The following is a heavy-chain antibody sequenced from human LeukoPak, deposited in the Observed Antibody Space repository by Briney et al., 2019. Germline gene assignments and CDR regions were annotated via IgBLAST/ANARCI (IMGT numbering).Heavy chain of an antibody. V-gene: IGHV3-11*06. CDR3: ARDQVGRMVGERY. D-gene: IGHD1-26*01. J-gene: IGHJ4*02. CDR2: VNPSSSYT. CDR1: GFTFSDWY. Sequence: GGSLRLSCAASGFTFSDWYMSWVRQAPGKGLEWVSYVNPSSSYTNYADSVKGRFTISRDNFKNTLYLQMNSLRAEDTAVYYCARDQVGRMVGERYWGQGTLVTVSS.